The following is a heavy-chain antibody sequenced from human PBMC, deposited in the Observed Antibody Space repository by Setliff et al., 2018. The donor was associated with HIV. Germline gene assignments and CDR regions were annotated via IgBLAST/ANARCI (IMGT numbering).Heavy chain of an antibody. J-gene: IGHJ6*03. V-gene: IGHV4-38-2*01. CDR1: GYSMSSGYY. D-gene: IGHD2-15*01. CDR2: IFHAGST. CDR3: ARSLAYCSGGGCSSGNYYYMDV. Sequence: PSETLSLTCGVSGYSMSSGYYWGWIRQPPGKGLEWIGSIFHAGSTYYNPSLKSRVTLSVDTSENQYSLKLTSLIAADTAVYYCARSLAYCSGGGCSSGNYYYMDVWGKGTTVTVSS.